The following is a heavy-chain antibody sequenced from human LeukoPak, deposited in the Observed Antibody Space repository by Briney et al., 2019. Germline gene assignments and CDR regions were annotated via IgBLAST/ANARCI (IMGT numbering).Heavy chain of an antibody. CDR1: GFTFSSYG. CDR2: IWYDGSNK. D-gene: IGHD2-15*01. Sequence: PGRSLRLSCAASGFTFSSYGMHWVRQAPGKGLEWVAVIWYDGSNKYYADSVKGRFTISRDNSKNTLHLQMNSLRAEDTAVYYCARSVVGPRHAFDIWGQGTMVTVSS. V-gene: IGHV3-33*01. CDR3: ARSVVGPRHAFDI. J-gene: IGHJ3*02.